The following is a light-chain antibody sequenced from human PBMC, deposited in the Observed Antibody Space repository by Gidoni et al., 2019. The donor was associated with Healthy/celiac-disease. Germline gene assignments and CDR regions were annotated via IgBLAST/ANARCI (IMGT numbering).Light chain of an antibody. Sequence: QSALTQPASVSASPGPSITISCTATSSDVGGYNYVSWYQQHPGKAPKLMIYEVSNRPSGVSNRFSGSKSGNTAALTISGLQAEDEADYYCSSYTSSSTQVFGGGTKLTVL. V-gene: IGLV2-14*01. CDR2: EVS. J-gene: IGLJ2*01. CDR3: SSYTSSSTQV. CDR1: SSDVGGYNY.